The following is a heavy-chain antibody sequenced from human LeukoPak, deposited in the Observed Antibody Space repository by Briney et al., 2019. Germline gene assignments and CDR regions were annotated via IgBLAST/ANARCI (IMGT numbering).Heavy chain of an antibody. Sequence: ASVKVSCKASGYTFTGYYMHWVRQAPGQGLEWMGWINPNSGGTNYAQKFQGRVTMTRDTSISTAYMELSRLRSDDTAVYYCARDGSTREGYFDYWGQGTLVTVSS. CDR2: INPNSGGT. CDR1: GYTFTGYY. CDR3: ARDGSTREGYFDY. D-gene: IGHD2/OR15-2a*01. J-gene: IGHJ4*02. V-gene: IGHV1-2*02.